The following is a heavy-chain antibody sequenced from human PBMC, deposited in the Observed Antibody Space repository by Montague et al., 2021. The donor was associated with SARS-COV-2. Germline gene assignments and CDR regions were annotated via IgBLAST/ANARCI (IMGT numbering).Heavy chain of an antibody. CDR2: IYPSGDT. Sequence: SETLSLTCTVSAGSINNYYWSWIRQSAGKGLEWIGHIYPSGDTNYNPSPKSRVTVSVDTSKSQFSLNLNSLTVADTAVYYCASSYGSGYYGFDYWGQGIPVTVSS. CDR3: ASSYGSGYYGFDY. CDR1: AGSINNYY. J-gene: IGHJ4*02. V-gene: IGHV4-4*07. D-gene: IGHD3-10*01.